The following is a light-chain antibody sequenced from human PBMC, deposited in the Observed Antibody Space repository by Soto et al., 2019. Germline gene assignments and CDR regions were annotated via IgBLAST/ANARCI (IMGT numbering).Light chain of an antibody. CDR2: GDN. V-gene: IGLV1-44*01. CDR3: AAWDGSLNNVL. Sequence: QSVLTQPPSASGTPGQRVTISCSGSGSSIGTNTVNWYRQLPGTAPKLLIYGDNQRPSGVPDRFSGSKSGTSASLAISGLQSEDDAEYYCAAWDGSLNNVLFGGGTQLPVL. CDR1: GSSIGTNT. J-gene: IGLJ2*01.